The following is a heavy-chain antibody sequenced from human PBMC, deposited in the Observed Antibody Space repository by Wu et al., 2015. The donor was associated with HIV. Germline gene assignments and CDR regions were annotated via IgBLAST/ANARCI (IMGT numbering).Heavy chain of an antibody. V-gene: IGHV1-46*01. CDR3: ARELRDGADIAAAAQGYYYYGMDV. D-gene: IGHD6-13*01. CDR2: INPSGGST. Sequence: QVYLVQSGAEVKKPGASVKISCKASGYVFTRHWMHWARQAPGQGLEWMGIINPSGGSTSYAQKFQGRVTMTRDTSTSTVYMELSSLRSEDTAVYYCARELRDGADIAAAAQGYYYYGMDVWGQGTTVTVSS. J-gene: IGHJ6*02. CDR1: GYVFTRHW.